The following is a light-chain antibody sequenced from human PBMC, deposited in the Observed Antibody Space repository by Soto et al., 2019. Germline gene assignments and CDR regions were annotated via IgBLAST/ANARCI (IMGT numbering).Light chain of an antibody. V-gene: IGKV2-30*01. CDR3: MQGTHWPRT. CDR1: QSLVLRDGNTY. Sequence: DVVMTQSPLSLPVTLGQPASISCRSSQSLVLRDGNTYLNWFHLRPGQSPRRLIYKVSNRDSGVPDRFSGSGSGTDFTLKISRVEAEDVGLYYCMQGTHWPRTFGQGTKVEIK. J-gene: IGKJ1*01. CDR2: KVS.